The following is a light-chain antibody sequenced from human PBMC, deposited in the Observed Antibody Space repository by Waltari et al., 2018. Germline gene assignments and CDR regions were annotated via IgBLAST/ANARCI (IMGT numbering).Light chain of an antibody. CDR1: QSIRSSY. V-gene: IGKV3-20*01. J-gene: IGKJ1*01. CDR2: DAS. Sequence: EIVLTQSPGTLSLSVGERATLSCRASQSIRSSYLAWYQQKPGQAPRLLIYDASSRANGIPDRFTGSGSGTDFTLTISRLEPEDFAVYYCQQYGSTPATFGQGTKVEIK. CDR3: QQYGSTPAT.